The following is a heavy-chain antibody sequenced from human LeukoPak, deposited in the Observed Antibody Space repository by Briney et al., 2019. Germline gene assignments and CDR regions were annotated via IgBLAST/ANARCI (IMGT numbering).Heavy chain of an antibody. CDR2: IYSSGST. D-gene: IGHD6-13*01. V-gene: IGHV3-66*01. CDR1: GFTVSSNY. Sequence: PGGSLRLSCAVSGFTVSSNYMSWVRQAPGKGLEWVSVIYSSGSTYYADSVKGRFTISRDNSKNTLYLQMNSLRAEDTAVYYCARGLSGYSSSWYDYWGQGTLVTVSS. J-gene: IGHJ4*02. CDR3: ARGLSGYSSSWYDY.